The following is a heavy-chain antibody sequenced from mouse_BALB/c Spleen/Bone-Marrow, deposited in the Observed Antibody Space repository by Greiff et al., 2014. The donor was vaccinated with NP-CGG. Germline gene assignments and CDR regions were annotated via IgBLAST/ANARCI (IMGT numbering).Heavy chain of an antibody. D-gene: IGHD2-14*01. J-gene: IGHJ2*01. CDR3: ARKVRYFDY. CDR1: GFAFSSYD. CDR2: ISSGGGST. Sequence: EVQLVESGGGLVKPGGSLKLSCAASGFAFSSYDMSWVRQTPEKRLEWVAYISSGGGSTYYPDTVKGRFTISRDNAKNTLYLQMSGLKSEDTAMYYCARKVRYFDYWGQGTTLTVSS. V-gene: IGHV5-12-1*01.